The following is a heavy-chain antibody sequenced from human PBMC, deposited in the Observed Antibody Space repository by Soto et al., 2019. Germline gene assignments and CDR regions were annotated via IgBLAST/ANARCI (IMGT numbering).Heavy chain of an antibody. CDR2: IWYDGSNK. J-gene: IGHJ4*02. Sequence: QVQLVESGGGVVQPGRSLRLSCAASGFTFSSYGMHWVRQAPGKGLEWVAVIWYDGSNKYYADSVKGRFTISRDNSKNTLYLQMNSLRAEDTAVYYCARDFGNYGDYAIDYWGQGTLVTVSS. CDR1: GFTFSSYG. V-gene: IGHV3-33*01. CDR3: ARDFGNYGDYAIDY. D-gene: IGHD4-17*01.